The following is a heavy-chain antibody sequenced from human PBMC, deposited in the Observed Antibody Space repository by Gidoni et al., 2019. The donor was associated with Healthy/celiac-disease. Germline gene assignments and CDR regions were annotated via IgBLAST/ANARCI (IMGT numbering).Heavy chain of an antibody. CDR2: IRSKAYGGTT. Sequence: EVQLVESGGGLVQPGRSLRLSCTASGFTFGDYAMSWFRQAPGKGLEWVGFIRSKAYGGTTEDAASVKGRFTISRDDSKSIAYLQMNSLKTEDTAVYYCTRVRGSGYYPRGHFDYWGQGTLVTVSS. CDR3: TRVRGSGYYPRGHFDY. D-gene: IGHD3-22*01. V-gene: IGHV3-49*03. CDR1: GFTFGDYA. J-gene: IGHJ4*02.